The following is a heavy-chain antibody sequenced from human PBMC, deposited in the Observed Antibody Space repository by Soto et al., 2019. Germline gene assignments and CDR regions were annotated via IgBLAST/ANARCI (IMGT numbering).Heavy chain of an antibody. CDR2: IKQDGSEK. CDR3: ARDMVLVGATTRQYYYYGMDV. V-gene: IGHV3-7*01. D-gene: IGHD1-26*01. J-gene: IGHJ6*04. CDR1: GFTFSSYW. Sequence: GSLRLSCAASGFTFSSYWMSWVRQAPGKGLEWVANIKQDGSEKYYVDSVKGRFTISRDNAKNSLYLQMNSLRAEDTAVYYCARDMVLVGATTRQYYYYGMDVWRKGTTVTVSS.